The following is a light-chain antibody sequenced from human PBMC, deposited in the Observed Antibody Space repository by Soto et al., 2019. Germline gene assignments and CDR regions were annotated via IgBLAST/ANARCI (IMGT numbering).Light chain of an antibody. Sequence: EIVLTQSPGTLSLSPGERATLSCRTSQSFSSLHLAWYQQKPGQAPRLLIFRASGRPGTVPDRFSGSGSGTXXXXXXXXXXXXXXXXYYCQQYDRSPYTFGXGXXXEIK. CDR2: RAS. J-gene: IGKJ2*01. CDR1: QSFSSLH. CDR3: QQYDRSPYT. V-gene: IGKV3-20*01.